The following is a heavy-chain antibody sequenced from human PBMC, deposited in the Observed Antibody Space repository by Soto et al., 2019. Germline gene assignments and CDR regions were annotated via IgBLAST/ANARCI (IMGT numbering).Heavy chain of an antibody. V-gene: IGHV4-30-4*01. Sequence: QVQLQESGPGLVKPSQTLSLTCTVSGGSISSGDYYWSWIRQPPGKGLEWIGYIYYSGSTYYNPSLKSRVTISVDTSKNQFSLKLSSVTVADTAVYYCARLRITIFGVVTVGTYGMDVWGQGTTVTVSS. D-gene: IGHD3-3*01. CDR1: GGSISSGDYY. CDR2: IYYSGST. CDR3: ARLRITIFGVVTVGTYGMDV. J-gene: IGHJ6*02.